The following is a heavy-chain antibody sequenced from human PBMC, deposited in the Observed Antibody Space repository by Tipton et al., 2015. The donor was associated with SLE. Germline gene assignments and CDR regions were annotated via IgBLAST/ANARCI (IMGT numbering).Heavy chain of an antibody. CDR2: IYYSGST. V-gene: IGHV4-59*08. J-gene: IGHJ3*02. Sequence: TLSLTCTVSGGSISSYYWSWIRQPPGKGLEWIGYIYYSGSTNYNPSLKSRVTISVDTPKNQFSPKLSSVTAADTAVYYCARHEQQWLAGGAFDIWGQGTMVTVSS. CDR1: GGSISSYY. CDR3: ARHEQQWLAGGAFDI. D-gene: IGHD6-19*01.